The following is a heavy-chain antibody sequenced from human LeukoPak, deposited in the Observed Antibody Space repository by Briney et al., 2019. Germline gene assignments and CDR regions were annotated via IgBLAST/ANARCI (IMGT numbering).Heavy chain of an antibody. CDR2: INPNSGGT. CDR1: GYTFTCYY. CDR3: ARSQSSYSSGCYAPLGFDY. Sequence: ASVKVSCKASGYTFTCYYMHWVRQAPGQGLEWMGWINPNSGGTNYAQKFQGRVTMTRDTSISTAYMELSRLRSDDTAVYYCARSQSSYSSGCYAPLGFDYWGQGTLVTVSS. J-gene: IGHJ4*02. V-gene: IGHV1-2*02. D-gene: IGHD6-19*01.